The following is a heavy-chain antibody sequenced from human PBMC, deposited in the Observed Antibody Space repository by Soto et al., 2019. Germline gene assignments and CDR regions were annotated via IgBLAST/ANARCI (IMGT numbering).Heavy chain of an antibody. CDR3: AKVSRFLDSGLI. CDR1: GFTFSTYA. Sequence: EVQLLESGGGLVQPGGSLRLSCTASGFTFSTYAMTWVRQAPGKGLEWVSAISGGGGPTYYADSVKGRFTISRDNSKNTLYLQMNRLRADDAAVYYCAKVSRFLDSGLIWGQGTLDTVSS. D-gene: IGHD3-10*01. CDR2: ISGGGGPT. V-gene: IGHV3-23*01. J-gene: IGHJ3*02.